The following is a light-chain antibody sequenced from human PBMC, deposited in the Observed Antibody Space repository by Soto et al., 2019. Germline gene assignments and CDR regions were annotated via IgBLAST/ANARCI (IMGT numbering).Light chain of an antibody. J-gene: IGKJ4*01. Sequence: EIVLTQSPATLSLSPGERATLSCRASQSVSSYLAWYQQKPGQAPMLLIYAASNRATGIPARFSGSGSGTDFTLTISSLEPEDFAVYYCQQRGDGVTFGGGTKVEIK. CDR2: AAS. CDR3: QQRGDGVT. CDR1: QSVSSY. V-gene: IGKV3-11*01.